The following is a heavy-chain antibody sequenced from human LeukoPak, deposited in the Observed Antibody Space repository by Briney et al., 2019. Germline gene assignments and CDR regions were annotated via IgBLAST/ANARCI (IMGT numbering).Heavy chain of an antibody. CDR3: ARGSYYHYYYYMDV. CDR1: GGSISGYF. J-gene: IGHJ6*03. D-gene: IGHD1-26*01. V-gene: IGHV4-4*07. Sequence: PSETLSLTCTVSGGSISGYFWSWIRQPAGKGLEWIGRIYSSGSNNYNPSLKSRVTMSLDTSKNHLSLNLSSVTAADTAVYYCARGSYYHYYYYMDVWGKGTTVTVSS. CDR2: IYSSGSN.